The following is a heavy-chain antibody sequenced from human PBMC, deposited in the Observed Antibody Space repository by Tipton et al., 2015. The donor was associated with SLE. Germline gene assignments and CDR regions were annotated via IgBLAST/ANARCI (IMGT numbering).Heavy chain of an antibody. CDR2: IYYSGST. CDR1: GGSISSHY. CDR3: ARDLSYSSSWAGWFDP. D-gene: IGHD6-13*01. Sequence: TLSLTCTVSGGSISSHYWSWIRQPPGKGLEWIGYIYYSGSTNYNPSLKSRVTISVDTSKNQFSLKLSSVTAADTAVYYCARDLSYSSSWAGWFDPWGQGTLVTVSS. V-gene: IGHV4-59*11. J-gene: IGHJ5*02.